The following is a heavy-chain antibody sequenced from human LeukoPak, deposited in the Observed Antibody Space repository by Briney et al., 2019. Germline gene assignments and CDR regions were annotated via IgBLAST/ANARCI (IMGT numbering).Heavy chain of an antibody. CDR3: AKDLRPRAPLWYFDY. CDR2: ISGTGGNT. V-gene: IGHV3-23*01. D-gene: IGHD3-10*01. Sequence: SGGSLRLSCAASGFTFGSFAMNWVRQAPGKGLGWVSTISGTGGNTYYADSVKGRFTISRDNSKNTLYLQMTSLRVEDTAVYYCAKDLRPRAPLWYFDYWGQGALVTVSS. CDR1: GFTFGSFA. J-gene: IGHJ4*02.